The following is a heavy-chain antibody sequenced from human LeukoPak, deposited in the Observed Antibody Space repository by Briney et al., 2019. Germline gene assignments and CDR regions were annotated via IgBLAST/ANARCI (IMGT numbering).Heavy chain of an antibody. J-gene: IGHJ4*02. Sequence: GGSLRLSCAASGFTFSSYGMHWVRQAPGKGLEWVAFIRYDGSNKYYADSVKGRFTISRDNSKNTLYLQMNSLRAEDTAVYYCAKDHGYYDSSSYYDYWGQGTLVTVSS. V-gene: IGHV3-30*02. CDR2: IRYDGSNK. CDR3: AKDHGYYDSSSYYDY. CDR1: GFTFSSYG. D-gene: IGHD3-22*01.